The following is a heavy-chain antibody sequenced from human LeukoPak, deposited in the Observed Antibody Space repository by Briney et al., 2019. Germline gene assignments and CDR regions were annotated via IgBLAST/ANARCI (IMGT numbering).Heavy chain of an antibody. V-gene: IGHV3-23*01. CDR1: GFTFSDYG. Sequence: PGGSLRLSCSASGFTFSDYGMHWVRQAPGKGLEWVSAISGSGGSTYYADSVKGRFTISRDNSKNTLYLQMNSLRAEDTAVYYCAKDKKDTAMVITSWGQGTLVTVSS. J-gene: IGHJ4*02. CDR2: ISGSGGST. D-gene: IGHD5-18*01. CDR3: AKDKKDTAMVITS.